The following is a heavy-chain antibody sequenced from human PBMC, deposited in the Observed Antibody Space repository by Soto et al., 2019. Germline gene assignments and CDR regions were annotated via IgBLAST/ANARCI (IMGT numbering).Heavy chain of an antibody. CDR3: ARVGSRGWAQDS. Sequence: PSETLSLTCAVSGGSITGHYWIWIRQPPGKGLEWIGYIFYSGGTNYNHSLKSRVTISVDTSKNHFSLKLSSVTAADTALYYCARVGSRGWAQDSWGNVTLVTVSS. D-gene: IGHD6-19*01. J-gene: IGHJ5*01. V-gene: IGHV4-59*11. CDR1: GGSITGHY. CDR2: IFYSGGT.